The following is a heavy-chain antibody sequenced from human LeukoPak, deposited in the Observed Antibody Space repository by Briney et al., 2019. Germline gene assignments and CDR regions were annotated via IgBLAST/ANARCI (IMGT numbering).Heavy chain of an antibody. D-gene: IGHD6-13*01. CDR1: GFTFSSYS. J-gene: IGHJ4*02. CDR2: ISSSSSYI. CDR3: ARVRGQLYGFDY. Sequence: PGGSLRLSCAASGFTFSSYSMNWVRQAPGKGLEWVSSISSSSSYIYYADSVKGRFTISRDNAKNSLYLQMNSLRAEDTAVYYSARVRGQLYGFDYWGQGTLVTVYS. V-gene: IGHV3-21*04.